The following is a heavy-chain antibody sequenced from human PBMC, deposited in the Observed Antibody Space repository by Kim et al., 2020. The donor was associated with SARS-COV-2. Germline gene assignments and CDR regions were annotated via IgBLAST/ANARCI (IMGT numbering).Heavy chain of an antibody. CDR3: ARSAGPYDYYFDY. Sequence: RYSPSFRGQVTISADKSITTAYLQWSSLKASDTAMYYCARSAGPYDYYFDYWGQGTLVTVSS. V-gene: IGHV5-51*01. J-gene: IGHJ4*02. D-gene: IGHD3-16*01.